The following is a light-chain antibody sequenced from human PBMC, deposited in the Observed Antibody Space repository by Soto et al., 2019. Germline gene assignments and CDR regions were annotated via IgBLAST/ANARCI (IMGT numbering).Light chain of an antibody. Sequence: DIQMTQSPSTLSASVGDRVTITCRASHNIYSWLAWYQQKPGKAPRLLIHGASTLESGVPSRFSGRGSGTEFTLSISSLQPDDFATYYCQQYNSYSTFGQGTKVDIK. V-gene: IGKV1-5*01. J-gene: IGKJ1*01. CDR2: GAS. CDR1: HNIYSW. CDR3: QQYNSYST.